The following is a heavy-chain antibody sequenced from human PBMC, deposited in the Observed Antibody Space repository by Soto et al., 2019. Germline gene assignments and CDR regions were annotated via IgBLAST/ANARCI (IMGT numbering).Heavy chain of an antibody. Sequence: GGSLRLSCAASGFPFSNHWMHWVRQVPGEGLVWVARISHDGRSTSYADSVEGRFAISRDNAKNTLYLQMSSLEAGDTAVYYCVTLSVAVAYYAFDIWGQGTMVTVSS. V-gene: IGHV3-74*01. CDR1: GFPFSNHW. D-gene: IGHD2-21*01. J-gene: IGHJ3*02. CDR3: VTLSVAVAYYAFDI. CDR2: ISHDGRST.